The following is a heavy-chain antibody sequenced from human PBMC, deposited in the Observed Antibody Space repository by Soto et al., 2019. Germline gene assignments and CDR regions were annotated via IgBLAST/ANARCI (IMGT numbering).Heavy chain of an antibody. V-gene: IGHV4-30-4*01. Sequence: SETLSLTCTVSGGSISSGDYYWSWIRQPPGKGLEWIGYIYYSGSTYYNPSLKRRVTISVDTSKNQFSLKLSSVTAADTAVYYCARSITMVRGVHNWFDPWGQGTLVTVSS. CDR3: ARSITMVRGVHNWFDP. D-gene: IGHD3-10*01. CDR2: IYYSGST. CDR1: GGSISSGDYY. J-gene: IGHJ5*02.